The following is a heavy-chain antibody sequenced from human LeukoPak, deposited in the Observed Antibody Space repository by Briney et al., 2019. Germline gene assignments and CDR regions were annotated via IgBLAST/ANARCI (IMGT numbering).Heavy chain of an antibody. CDR1: GFTFSNFG. CDR2: ISYDGSNK. V-gene: IGHV3-30*18. D-gene: IGHD6-19*01. Sequence: PGGSLRLSCAASGFTFSNFGMHWVRQAPGKGLEWVAVISYDGSNKYYADSVKGRFTISRDNSKNTLYLQMNSLRAEDTAVYYCAKGRGWYGFYGMDVWGQGTTVTVSS. J-gene: IGHJ6*02. CDR3: AKGRGWYGFYGMDV.